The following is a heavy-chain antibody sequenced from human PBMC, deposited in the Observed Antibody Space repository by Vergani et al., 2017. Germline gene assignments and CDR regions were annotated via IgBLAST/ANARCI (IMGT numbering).Heavy chain of an antibody. V-gene: IGHV4-61*02. Sequence: QVQLQQWGAGLLKPSETLSLTCAVYGGSISSGSYYWSWIRQPAGKGLEWIGRIYTSGSTNYNPSLKSRVTISVDTSKNQFSLKLSSVTAADTAVYYCARATHRSNWFDPWGQGTLVTVSS. J-gene: IGHJ5*02. D-gene: IGHD5-12*01. CDR1: GGSISSGSYY. CDR3: ARATHRSNWFDP. CDR2: IYTSGST.